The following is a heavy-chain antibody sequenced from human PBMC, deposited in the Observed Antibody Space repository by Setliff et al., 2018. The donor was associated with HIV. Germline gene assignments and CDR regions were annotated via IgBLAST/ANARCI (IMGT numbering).Heavy chain of an antibody. CDR2: VGAVGGPT. CDR3: AKVFVFGIDAFDI. J-gene: IGHJ3*02. D-gene: IGHD3-10*02. CDR1: GFTFRDYY. V-gene: IGHV3-23*01. Sequence: GGSLRLSCAASGFTFRDYYMGWIRQAPGKGLEWVSTVGAVGGPTHYAESVKGRFTISKDNSKNALYLQMSSLRDEDTAVYYCAKVFVFGIDAFDIWGQGTMVTVSS.